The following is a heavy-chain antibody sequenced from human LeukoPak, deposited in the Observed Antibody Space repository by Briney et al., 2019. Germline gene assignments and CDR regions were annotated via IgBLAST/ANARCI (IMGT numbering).Heavy chain of an antibody. D-gene: IGHD5-24*01. CDR3: PRDPLRGDGYGFDY. J-gene: IGHJ4*02. CDR2: IRNDGSET. Sequence: PGGSLRLSCAASGFTYTNYWMSWVRQAPGKGLEWVAIIRNDGSETYYVDSVKGRFTISRDTAKTSLFLQMNSLRDEDTAVYYCPRDPLRGDGYGFDYWGQGIMVTVSS. CDR1: GFTYTNYW. V-gene: IGHV3-7*01.